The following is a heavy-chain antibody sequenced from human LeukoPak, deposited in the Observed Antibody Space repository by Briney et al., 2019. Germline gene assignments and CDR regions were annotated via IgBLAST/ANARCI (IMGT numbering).Heavy chain of an antibody. Sequence: QPGGSLRLSCAASGFTFSSYEMNWVRQAPGKGLEWVSYISSSGSTIYYADSVKGRFTISRDNAKNSLYLQMNSLRAEDTAVYYCAREGLTTVTYFFGYYMDVWGKGTTVTVSS. J-gene: IGHJ6*03. CDR2: ISSSGSTI. D-gene: IGHD4-11*01. V-gene: IGHV3-48*03. CDR1: GFTFSSYE. CDR3: AREGLTTVTYFFGYYMDV.